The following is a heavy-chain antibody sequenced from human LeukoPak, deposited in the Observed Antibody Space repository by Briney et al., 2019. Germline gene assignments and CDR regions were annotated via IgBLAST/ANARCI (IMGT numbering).Heavy chain of an antibody. J-gene: IGHJ5*02. V-gene: IGHV3-74*01. CDR1: GFTFSTYW. CDR2: IKNDGSST. Sequence: GGSLRLSCAASGFTFSTYWMHWVRQAPGKGLVWVSRIKNDGSSTNYADSVKGRFTISRDNAKNTLYLQMNSPRAEDTAVYYCAREPAVAGNWFDPWGQGTLVTVSS. CDR3: AREPAVAGNWFDP. D-gene: IGHD6-19*01.